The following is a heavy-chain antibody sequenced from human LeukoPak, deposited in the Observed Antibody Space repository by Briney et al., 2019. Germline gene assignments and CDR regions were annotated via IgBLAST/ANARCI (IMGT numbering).Heavy chain of an antibody. CDR1: GDSISNYY. D-gene: IGHD3-16*02. CDR2: IYYSGGT. J-gene: IGHJ3*02. V-gene: IGHV4-59*01. Sequence: KASETLSLTCTVSGDSISNYYWSWIRQPPGKGLEWIGYIYYSGGTNYNPSLKSRVTISVDTSKNQFSLKLSSVTAADTAVYYCARDSAVIYDAFDIWGQGTMGTVSS. CDR3: ARDSAVIYDAFDI.